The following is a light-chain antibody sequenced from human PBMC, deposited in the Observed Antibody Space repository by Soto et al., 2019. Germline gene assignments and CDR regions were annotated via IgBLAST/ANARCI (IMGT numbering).Light chain of an antibody. CDR2: DVS. Sequence: QSVLTQPASVSGSPGQSITISCTGTSSDVGGYNYVSWFQQHPGKAPKVMIYDVSSRPSGVSNRFSGSKSGNTASLTISGLQAEDEGDYYCSSYTSSSTVLFGGGTKVTVL. CDR1: SSDVGGYNY. CDR3: SSYTSSSTVL. J-gene: IGLJ2*01. V-gene: IGLV2-14*01.